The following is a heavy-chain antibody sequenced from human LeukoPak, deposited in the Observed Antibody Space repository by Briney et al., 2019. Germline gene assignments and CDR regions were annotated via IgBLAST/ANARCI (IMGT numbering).Heavy chain of an antibody. V-gene: IGHV4-39*07. J-gene: IGHJ4*01. CDR1: GGSISSSNYY. Sequence: SETLSLTCTVSGGSISSSNYYWGWIRQPPGKGLEWIGSVYSTGPTYYNPSLTSRVTVSVDTSKNQFSLRLTSVTAADTAVYYCTREIAGTTVHYWGHGTLVTVSS. D-gene: IGHD1-7*01. CDR2: VYSTGPT. CDR3: TREIAGTTVHY.